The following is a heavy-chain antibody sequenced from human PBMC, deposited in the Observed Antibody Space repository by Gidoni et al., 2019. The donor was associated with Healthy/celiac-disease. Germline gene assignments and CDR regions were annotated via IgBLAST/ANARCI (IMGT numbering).Heavy chain of an antibody. CDR2: IKQDGSEK. V-gene: IGHV3-7*01. CDR1: GLTFSRHC. CDR3: ARAGWNYSFDY. J-gene: IGHJ4*02. D-gene: IGHD1-7*01. Sequence: EVQLVESGGGLVQPGGSLRLSCAASGLTFSRHCMSWVRQAPGKGLEWLANIKQDGSEKYYVDSVKGRFTISRDNAKNSLYLQMNSLRAEDTAVYYCARAGWNYSFDYWGQGTLVTVSS.